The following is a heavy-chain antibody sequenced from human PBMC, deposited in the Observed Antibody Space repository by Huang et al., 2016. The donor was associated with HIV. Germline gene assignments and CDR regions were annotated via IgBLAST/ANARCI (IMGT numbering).Heavy chain of an antibody. D-gene: IGHD6-13*01. CDR2: INQSGRT. CDR1: GESLSDFF. V-gene: IGHV4-34*02. Sequence: QVQLEQWGARLLKPSETLSLTCAVYGESLSDFFWSWIRQPPGKGLEWVGDINQSGRTNYNPSLKSRVTIAVDTSKKQFSLKLKSVTAADTSMYYCARGRGSSWSLFDTWGQGSLVTVFS. J-gene: IGHJ4*02. CDR3: ARGRGSSWSLFDT.